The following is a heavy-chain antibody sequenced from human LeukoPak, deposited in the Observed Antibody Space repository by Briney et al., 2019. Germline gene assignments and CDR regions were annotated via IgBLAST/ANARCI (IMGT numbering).Heavy chain of an antibody. CDR1: GFTLSSYE. J-gene: IGHJ3*02. CDR3: AREKGTLIRAMAFEM. Sequence: PGGSLRLSCAASGFTLSSYEMNWVRQAPGKGLEWVSYISSSGSTIFYADFAKGRFTISRDNAQNSLYLQINSLRAEDTAVYYCAREKGTLIRAMAFEMWGQGTMVTVSS. CDR2: ISSSGSTI. V-gene: IGHV3-48*03. D-gene: IGHD3-10*01.